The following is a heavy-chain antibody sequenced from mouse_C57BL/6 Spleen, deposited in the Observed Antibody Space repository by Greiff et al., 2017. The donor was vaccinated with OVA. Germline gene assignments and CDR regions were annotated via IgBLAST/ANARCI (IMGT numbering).Heavy chain of an antibody. J-gene: IGHJ2*01. CDR3: ARDSLSGAFDY. CDR1: GFTFSSYA. D-gene: IGHD6-2*01. V-gene: IGHV5-4*01. Sequence: EVHLVESGGGLVKPGGSLKLSCAASGFTFSSYAMSWVRQTPEKRLEWVATISDGGSYTYYPDNVKGRFTISRDNAKNNLYLQMSHLKSEDTAMYYCARDSLSGAFDYWGQGTTLTVSS. CDR2: ISDGGSYT.